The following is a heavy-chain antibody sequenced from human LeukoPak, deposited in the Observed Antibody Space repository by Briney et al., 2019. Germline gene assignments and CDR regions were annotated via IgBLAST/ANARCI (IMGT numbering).Heavy chain of an antibody. J-gene: IGHJ4*01. V-gene: IGHV3-23*01. CDR1: GFTFSNYA. Sequence: HPGASLRLSCAASGFTFSNYAMSWARQAPGKGLEWVSAILGSGGSTYYADSVKGRFTVSRDNSKSTLYLQMNSLRAEDTAVYYCAKWGDHDVLTGYYVPDYWGHGTLVTVSS. CDR3: AKWGDHDVLTGYYVPDY. CDR2: ILGSGGST. D-gene: IGHD3-9*01.